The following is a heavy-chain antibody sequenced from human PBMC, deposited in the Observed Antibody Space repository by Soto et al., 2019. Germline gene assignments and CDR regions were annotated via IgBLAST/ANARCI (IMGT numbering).Heavy chain of an antibody. D-gene: IGHD3-3*01. V-gene: IGHV1-69*01. CDR1: GGTFSRHA. J-gene: IGHJ4*02. CDR3: ARSRWSGPPTAFTAPH. Sequence: QVQLVQSGAEVRKPGSSVKVSCKASGGTFSRHAISWVRQAPGQGLEWMGGIIPIFGTANHAQKFQGRVTIIADESTSTAYMELSSLRSEDTAVYYCARSRWSGPPTAFTAPHWGQGTLVTVSS. CDR2: IIPIFGTA.